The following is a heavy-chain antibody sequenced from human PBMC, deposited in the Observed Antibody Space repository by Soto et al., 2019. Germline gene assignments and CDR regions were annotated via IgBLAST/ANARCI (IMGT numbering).Heavy chain of an antibody. D-gene: IGHD6-13*01. Sequence: EVQLVETGGGLIQPGGSLRLSCAASGFTVSTNYMSWVRQAPGKGLEWVSVIYSGGSTYYADSVKGRFTISRDNSKNTLYLQMNSLRAEDTAVYYCASASSHPGYSSSWYFDYWGQGTLVTVSS. CDR3: ASASSHPGYSSSWYFDY. CDR1: GFTVSTNY. J-gene: IGHJ4*02. CDR2: IYSGGST. V-gene: IGHV3-53*02.